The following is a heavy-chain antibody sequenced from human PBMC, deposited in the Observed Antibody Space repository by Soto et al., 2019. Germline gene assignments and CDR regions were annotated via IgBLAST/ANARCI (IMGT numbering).Heavy chain of an antibody. CDR2: INPNSGGT. V-gene: IGHV1-2*04. J-gene: IGHJ4*02. Sequence: ASLKVSCKASGYTFTGYYMHWVRQAPGQGLEWMGWINPNSGGTNYAQKFQGWVTMTRDTSISTAYMELSRLRSDDTAVYYCAREAPPTVTTELAGGYYFDYWGQGTLVTVSS. CDR3: AREAPPTVTTELAGGYYFDY. CDR1: GYTFTGYY. D-gene: IGHD4-17*01.